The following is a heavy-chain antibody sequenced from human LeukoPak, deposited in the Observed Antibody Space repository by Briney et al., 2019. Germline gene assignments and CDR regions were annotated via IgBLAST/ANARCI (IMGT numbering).Heavy chain of an antibody. CDR1: GFTFSSYA. CDR2: ISGSGGST. V-gene: IGHV3-23*01. Sequence: PGGSLRLSCAASGFTFSSYAMSWVHQAPGKGLEWVSAISGSGGSTYYADSVKGRFTISRDNSKNTLYLQMNSLRAEDTAVYYCAKPFSAGRWNYFDYWGQGTLVTVSS. CDR3: AKPFSAGRWNYFDY. J-gene: IGHJ4*02. D-gene: IGHD1-26*01.